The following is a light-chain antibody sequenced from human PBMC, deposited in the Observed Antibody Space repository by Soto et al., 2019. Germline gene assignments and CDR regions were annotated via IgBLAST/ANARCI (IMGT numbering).Light chain of an antibody. CDR2: DTS. CDR1: QGIGDT. J-gene: IGKJ4*01. V-gene: IGKV3-15*01. Sequence: IMMTQSPATLSVSPKEGATLSCRASQGIGDTLAWYQQKPGQTPRLLIYDTSIRATGVPARFSGSRSGAEFTLTISSLQSEDFAVYYCQHSVNWPLTFGGGTKVDIK. CDR3: QHSVNWPLT.